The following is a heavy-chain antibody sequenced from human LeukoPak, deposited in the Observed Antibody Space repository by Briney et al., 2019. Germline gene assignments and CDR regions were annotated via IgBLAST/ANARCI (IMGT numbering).Heavy chain of an antibody. CDR2: INPSGGST. V-gene: IGHV1-46*01. CDR3: ARVRPDWYFDL. CDR1: GYTFTSYY. Sequence: ASVKVSCKASGYTFTSYYVHWVRQAPGQGLEWMGIINPSGGSTSYAQKFQGRVTMTRDTSTSTVYMELSSLRSEDTAVYYCARVRPDWYFDLWGRGTLVTVSS. J-gene: IGHJ2*01.